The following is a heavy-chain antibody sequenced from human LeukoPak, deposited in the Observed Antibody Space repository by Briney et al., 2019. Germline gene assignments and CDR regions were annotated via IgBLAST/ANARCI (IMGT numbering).Heavy chain of an antibody. Sequence: PSETLSLTCSVSGGSISNYYWSWVRQPPGRGLEWIGYVYYNGVTNYNPSLKSRVTISLDMSKDQFSLSLRSVTAADTAVYYCARIYYDAFDYWGQGTLVTVSS. V-gene: IGHV4-59*01. CDR3: ARIYYDAFDY. D-gene: IGHD1-26*01. CDR1: GGSISNYY. CDR2: VYYNGVT. J-gene: IGHJ4*02.